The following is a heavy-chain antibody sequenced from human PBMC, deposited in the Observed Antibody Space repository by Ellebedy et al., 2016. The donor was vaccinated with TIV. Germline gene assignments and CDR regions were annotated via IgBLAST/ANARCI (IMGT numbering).Heavy chain of an antibody. Sequence: GGSLRLXCAASGFTFSDYYMSWIRQAPGKGLEWVSGITGSGVSTYYADSVKGRFTISRDNSKNTLYLQMNSLRAEDTAVYFCAKDALSGSYYYYYNGLDVWGRGTTVTVSS. CDR3: AKDALSGSYYYYYNGLDV. CDR1: GFTFSDYY. D-gene: IGHD3-10*01. CDR2: ITGSGVST. J-gene: IGHJ6*02. V-gene: IGHV3-23*01.